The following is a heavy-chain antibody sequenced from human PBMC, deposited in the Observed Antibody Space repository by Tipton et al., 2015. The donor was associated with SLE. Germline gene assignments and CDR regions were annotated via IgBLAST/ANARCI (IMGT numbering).Heavy chain of an antibody. CDR3: ARGAKERITLVRVRPYYFDY. CDR1: GGSFSGYY. J-gene: IGHJ4*01. CDR2: SNPSGST. Sequence: LRLSCAVYGGSFSGYYWSWIRQPPGNGLEWIGESNPSGSTNYNPSLKSRVTISVDTSKNQLPLKLTSVTAADTSVYYCARGAKERITLVRVRPYYFDYWGQGSLVTVSS. V-gene: IGHV4-34*01. D-gene: IGHD3-10*01.